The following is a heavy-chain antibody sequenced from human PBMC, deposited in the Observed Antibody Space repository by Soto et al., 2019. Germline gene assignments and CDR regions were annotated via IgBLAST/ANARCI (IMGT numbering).Heavy chain of an antibody. Sequence: QVQLVESGGGVVQPGRFLRLSCAASGFTFSSYGMHWVRQAPGKGLEWVAVISYDGSNKYYADSVKGRFTISRDNSKNTLYLQMNSLRAEDTAVYYCAKDIGWNYYYYYYYGMDVWGQGTTVTVSS. V-gene: IGHV3-30*18. D-gene: IGHD1-7*01. CDR1: GFTFSSYG. J-gene: IGHJ6*02. CDR2: ISYDGSNK. CDR3: AKDIGWNYYYYYYYGMDV.